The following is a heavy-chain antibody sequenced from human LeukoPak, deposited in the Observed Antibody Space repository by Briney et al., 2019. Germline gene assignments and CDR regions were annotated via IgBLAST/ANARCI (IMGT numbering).Heavy chain of an antibody. CDR2: IRYDGSNK. CDR3: ARGFWEQWLGGGFDY. CDR1: GFTFSSYG. J-gene: IGHJ4*02. D-gene: IGHD6-19*01. V-gene: IGHV3-30*02. Sequence: GGSLRLSCAASGFTFSSYGMHWVRQAPGKGLEWVAFIRYDGSNKYYADSVKGRFTISRDNAKNSLYLQMNSLRAEDTAVHYCARGFWEQWLGGGFDYWGQGTLVTVSS.